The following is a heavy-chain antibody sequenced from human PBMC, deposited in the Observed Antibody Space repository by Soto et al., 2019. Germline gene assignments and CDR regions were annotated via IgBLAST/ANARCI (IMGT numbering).Heavy chain of an antibody. CDR1: GYTFTGYY. Sequence: ASVKISCKASGYTFTGYYMHWVRQAPGQGLEWMGWINPNSGGTNYEQKFQGRVTMTRDTSISTAYMELSRLRSDDTAVYYCAREWEWELLRHYYGMDVWAQGTTVTV. CDR2: INPNSGGT. J-gene: IGHJ6*01. D-gene: IGHD1-26*01. V-gene: IGHV1-2*02. CDR3: AREWEWELLRHYYGMDV.